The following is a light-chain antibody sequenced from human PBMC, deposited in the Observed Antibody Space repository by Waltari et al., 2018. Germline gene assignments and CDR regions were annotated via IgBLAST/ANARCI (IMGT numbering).Light chain of an antibody. CDR1: TSQVGFCNY. CDR3: NSYAGSSSWV. CDR2: DVF. J-gene: IGLJ3*02. V-gene: IGLV2-14*01. Sequence: QTPLTPPASVCGSPGPATPIPCTGPTSQVGFCNYCSWYQQHPGKAPKLILYDVFERPSGVSNRFSGSKSGNTASLTISGLQAEDEADYYCNSYAGSSSWVFGGGTKLTVL.